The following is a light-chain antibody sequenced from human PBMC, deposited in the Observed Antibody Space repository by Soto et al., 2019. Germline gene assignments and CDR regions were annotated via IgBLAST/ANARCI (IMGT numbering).Light chain of an antibody. CDR2: DAS. V-gene: IGKV3-11*01. J-gene: IGKJ4*01. CDR1: QSVSSY. Sequence: EIVLTQSPATLSLSPGERATLSCRASQSVSSYLAWYQQKPGQAPRLLIYDASNRATVIPARFSGSGSGTDFTLTITSLEPEDFAVYYCQQRSNWPSTFGGGTKVELK. CDR3: QQRSNWPST.